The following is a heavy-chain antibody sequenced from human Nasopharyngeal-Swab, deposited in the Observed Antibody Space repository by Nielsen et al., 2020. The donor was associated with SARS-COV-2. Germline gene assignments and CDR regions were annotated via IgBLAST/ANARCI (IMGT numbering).Heavy chain of an antibody. CDR2: IYYSGNT. Sequence: SETLSLTCTVSGGSVNSGSHYWSWIRQPPGKGLEWIAYIYYSGNTNYNLSLKSRVTISIDTSKNQFSLKLSSVTAADTAVYYCARGLVVPAANDYWGQGTLVTVSS. V-gene: IGHV4-61*01. D-gene: IGHD2-2*01. J-gene: IGHJ4*02. CDR3: ARGLVVPAANDY. CDR1: GGSVNSGSHY.